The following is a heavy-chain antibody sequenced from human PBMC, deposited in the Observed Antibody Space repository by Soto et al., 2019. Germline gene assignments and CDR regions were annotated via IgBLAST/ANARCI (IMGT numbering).Heavy chain of an antibody. CDR1: GFTFSSYG. CDR2: ISYDGSNK. CDR3: AKAGIQLWSPYFDY. V-gene: IGHV3-30*18. Sequence: GGSLRLSCAASGFTFSSYGMHWVRQAPGKGLEWVAVISYDGSNKYYADSVKGRFTISRDNSKNTLYLQMNGLRAEDTAVYYCAKAGIQLWSPYFDYWGQGTLVTVSS. J-gene: IGHJ4*02. D-gene: IGHD5-18*01.